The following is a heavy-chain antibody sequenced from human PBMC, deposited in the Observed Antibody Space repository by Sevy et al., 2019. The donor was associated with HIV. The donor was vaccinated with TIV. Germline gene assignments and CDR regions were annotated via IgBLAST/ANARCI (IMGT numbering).Heavy chain of an antibody. Sequence: SETLSLTCTVSSVSISDYYWSWIRQPPGRGLEWIGYIYSTRNIHYSPSLKSGVTISLDTSKNQFSLKLNSVTAADTAVYYCARHDCSGGSCFPPSLDYWGQGTLVTVSS. J-gene: IGHJ4*02. CDR2: IYSTRNI. CDR1: SVSISDYY. CDR3: ARHDCSGGSCFPPSLDY. V-gene: IGHV4-59*13. D-gene: IGHD2-15*01.